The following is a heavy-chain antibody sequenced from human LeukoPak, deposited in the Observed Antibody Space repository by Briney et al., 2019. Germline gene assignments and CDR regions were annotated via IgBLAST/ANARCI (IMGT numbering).Heavy chain of an antibody. CDR3: AREMGGNSVHFQH. CDR2: INHSGST. J-gene: IGHJ1*01. V-gene: IGHV4-34*01. CDR1: GGSFSGYY. Sequence: SETLSLTCAVYGGSFSGYYWSWIRQPPGKGLEWIGEINHSGSTNYNPSLKSRVTISVDTSKNQFSLKLSSVTAADTALYYCAREMGGNSVHFQHWGQGTLVTVSS. D-gene: IGHD4-23*01.